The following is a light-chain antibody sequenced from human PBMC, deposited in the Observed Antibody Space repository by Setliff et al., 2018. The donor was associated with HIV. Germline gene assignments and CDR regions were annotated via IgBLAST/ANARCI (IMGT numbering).Light chain of an antibody. Sequence: QSALTQPASVSASPGQSTTISCTGTNSDVGGYNYVSWFQQHPGKAPKLMIFDVSNRPSGVSNRFSASKSGNTASLTISGLQAEDEADYYCCSYAGRYSYVFGTGTKATVL. J-gene: IGLJ1*01. CDR3: CSYAGRYSYV. V-gene: IGLV2-14*03. CDR2: DVS. CDR1: NSDVGGYNY.